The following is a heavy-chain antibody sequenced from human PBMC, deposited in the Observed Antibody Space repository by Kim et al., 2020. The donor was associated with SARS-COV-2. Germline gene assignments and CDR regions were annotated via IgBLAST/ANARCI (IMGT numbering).Heavy chain of an antibody. CDR1: GGSFSGYY. CDR2: INHSGST. Sequence: SETLSLTCAVYGGSFSGYYWSWIRQPPGKGLEWIGEINHSGSTNYNPSLKSRVTISVDTSKNQFSLKLSSVTAADTAVYYCARGVPQGRYYGDYFRAQSTGYGMDVWGQGTTVTVSS. CDR3: ARGVPQGRYYGDYFRAQSTGYGMDV. J-gene: IGHJ6*02. V-gene: IGHV4-34*01. D-gene: IGHD4-17*01.